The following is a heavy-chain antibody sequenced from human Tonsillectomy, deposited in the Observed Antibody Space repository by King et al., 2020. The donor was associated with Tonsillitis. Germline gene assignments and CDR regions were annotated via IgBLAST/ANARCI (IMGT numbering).Heavy chain of an antibody. D-gene: IGHD3-10*01. V-gene: IGHV3-73*02. CDR3: TRWVPSPKYYYGSGEVYDAFDI. CDR1: GFTFSGSA. J-gene: IGHJ3*02. Sequence: VQLVESGGGLVQPGGSLKLSCAASGFTFSGSAMHWVRQASGKGLEWVGRIRSKASSYATAYAASVKGRFTISRDDSKNTAYLQMNSLKTEDTAVYYCTRWVPSPKYYYGSGEVYDAFDIWGQGTMVTVSS. CDR2: IRSKASSYAT.